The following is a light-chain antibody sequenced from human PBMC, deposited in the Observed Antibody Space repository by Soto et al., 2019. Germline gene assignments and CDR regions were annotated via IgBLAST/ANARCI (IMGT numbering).Light chain of an antibody. CDR2: EVY. J-gene: IGLJ1*01. Sequence: QSALTQPPSASGSPGQSVTISCTGTSGDIGYYNFVSWYQQHPGKAPKLIIYEVYKRPSGVPDRFSGSKSDNMASLTVSGLQAEDEADYYCSSYAGDNNLVFGTGTKVTVL. CDR1: SGDIGYYNF. V-gene: IGLV2-8*01. CDR3: SSYAGDNNLV.